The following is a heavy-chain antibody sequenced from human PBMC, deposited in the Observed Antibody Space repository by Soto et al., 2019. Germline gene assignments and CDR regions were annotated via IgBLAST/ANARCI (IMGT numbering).Heavy chain of an antibody. D-gene: IGHD1-7*01. CDR1: AFTLSKFV. V-gene: IGHV3-30-3*01. CDR2: TSNDGSNT. CDR3: ARGNLDV. Sequence: QVQVVESGGGVVQPGKSLRLSCAASAFTLSKFVMHWVRQAPGRGLEWVAVTSNDGSNTFYADSVKGRFTISRDNSKNSVYLKMNSRRNEDTAVYYCARGNLDVWGQGTKVTVSS. J-gene: IGHJ6*02.